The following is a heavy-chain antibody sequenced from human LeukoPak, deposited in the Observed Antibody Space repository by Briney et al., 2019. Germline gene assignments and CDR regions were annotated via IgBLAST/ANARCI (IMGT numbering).Heavy chain of an antibody. CDR3: AKWAGYCSGTSCHYYFDY. D-gene: IGHD2-2*01. CDR2: ISYDGSNK. V-gene: IGHV3-30*18. Sequence: GRSLRLSCAASGFTFSSYGMHWVRQAPGKGLEWVAVISYDGSNKYYADSVKGRFTISRDNSKNTLYLQMKSLRAEDTAVYYCAKWAGYCSGTSCHYYFDYWGQGTLVTVSS. CDR1: GFTFSSYG. J-gene: IGHJ4*02.